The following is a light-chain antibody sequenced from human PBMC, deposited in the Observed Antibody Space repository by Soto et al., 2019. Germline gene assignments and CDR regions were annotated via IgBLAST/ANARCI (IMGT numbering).Light chain of an antibody. CDR3: QQVDSYPRT. Sequence: DIQLSPSPSSLSPSIGESVTITCLASQVISTSLAWYQVKPGKAPKLLIYAASTLQTGVPSRFSGSGSGTDFSLTISSLHPEDVATYYCQQVDSYPRTFGQGTKVDIK. J-gene: IGKJ1*01. CDR1: QVISTS. V-gene: IGKV1-9*01. CDR2: AAS.